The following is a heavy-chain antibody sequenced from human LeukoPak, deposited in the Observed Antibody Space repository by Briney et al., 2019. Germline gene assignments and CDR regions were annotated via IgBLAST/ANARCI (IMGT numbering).Heavy chain of an antibody. V-gene: IGHV4-30-4*01. J-gene: IGHJ3*02. D-gene: IGHD1-26*01. CDR3: ARPSIVGAHFDAFDI. CDR1: GGSISSGDYY. CDR2: IYYSGST. Sequence: SETLSLTCTVSGGSISSGDYYWSWIRQPPGKGLEWIGYIYYSGSTYYNPSLKSRVTISVDTSKNQFSLKLSSVTAADTAVYYCARPSIVGAHFDAFDIWGQGTMVTVSS.